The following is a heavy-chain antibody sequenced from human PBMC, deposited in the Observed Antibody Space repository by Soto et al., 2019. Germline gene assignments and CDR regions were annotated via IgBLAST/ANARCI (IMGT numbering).Heavy chain of an antibody. CDR1: GFSFSISP. V-gene: IGHV3-30-3*01. CDR2: ISYDGTNK. D-gene: IGHD2-8*02. Sequence: QVQLVESGGGVVQPGRSLRLSCAASGFSFSISPMHWVRQAPGKGPEWVALISYDGTNKFYADPVQGRFNISRDNSKSTLYLHVDRLRPEAAAVYYCARDPKTTGGQHWAFNYFDAWGQGTLVTVSS. J-gene: IGHJ5*02. CDR3: ARDPKTTGGQHWAFNYFDA.